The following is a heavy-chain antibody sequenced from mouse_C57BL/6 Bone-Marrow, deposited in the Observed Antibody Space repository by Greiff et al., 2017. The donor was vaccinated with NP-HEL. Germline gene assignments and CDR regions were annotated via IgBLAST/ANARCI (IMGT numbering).Heavy chain of an antibody. Sequence: VKLVESGAELARPGASVKLSCKASGYTFTSYGISWVKQRTGQGLEWIGEIYPRSGNTYYNEKFKGKATLTADKSSSTAYMELRSLTSEDSAVYFCARSYLAYWGQGTLVTVSA. D-gene: IGHD2-12*01. CDR1: GYTFTSYG. J-gene: IGHJ3*01. V-gene: IGHV1-81*01. CDR2: IYPRSGNT. CDR3: ARSYLAY.